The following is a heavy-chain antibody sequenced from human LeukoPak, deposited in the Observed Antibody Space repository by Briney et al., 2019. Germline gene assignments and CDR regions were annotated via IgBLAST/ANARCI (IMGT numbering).Heavy chain of an antibody. CDR2: IYYSGST. V-gene: IGHV4-39*01. J-gene: IGHJ5*02. Sequence: SETLSLTCTVAGGSISSSSYYWGWIRQPPGKGLEWIGSIYYSGSTYYNPSIKSQVTISVDTSKNQFSLKLSSVTAADTAVYYCARRRNTVTNNWFDPWGQGTLVTVSS. D-gene: IGHD4-11*01. CDR3: ARRRNTVTNNWFDP. CDR1: GGSISSSSYY.